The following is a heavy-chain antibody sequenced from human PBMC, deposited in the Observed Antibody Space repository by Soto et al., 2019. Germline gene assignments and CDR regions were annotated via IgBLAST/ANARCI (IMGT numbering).Heavy chain of an antibody. CDR1: GGSISSSSYY. Sequence: SETLSLTCTVSGGSISSSSYYWGWIRQPPGKGLEWIGSIYYSGSTYYNPSLKSRVTISVDTLYLQMNSLRAEDTAVYYCAKDQAYCTNGVCLYNWFDSWGQGALVTVSS. V-gene: IGHV4-39*02. D-gene: IGHD2-8*01. CDR2: IYYSGST. J-gene: IGHJ5*01. CDR3: AKDQAYCTNGVCLYNWFDS.